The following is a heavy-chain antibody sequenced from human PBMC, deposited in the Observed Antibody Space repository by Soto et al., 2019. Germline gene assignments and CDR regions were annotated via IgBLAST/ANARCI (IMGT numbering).Heavy chain of an antibody. Sequence: EVQLLESGGGLVQPGGSLRLSCAASGFTFSSYAMSWVRQAPGKGLEWVSAISGSGGSTYYADSVKGRFTISRDNSKNTLYLQMNSLRSEDTAVYYCAIRPSRYGDYVRYWGQGTLVTVSS. CDR2: ISGSGGST. V-gene: IGHV3-23*01. J-gene: IGHJ4*02. CDR3: AIRPSRYGDYVRY. CDR1: GFTFSSYA. D-gene: IGHD4-17*01.